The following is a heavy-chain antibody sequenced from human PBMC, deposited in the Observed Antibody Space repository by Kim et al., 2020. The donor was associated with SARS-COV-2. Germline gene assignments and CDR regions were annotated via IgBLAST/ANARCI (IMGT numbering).Heavy chain of an antibody. V-gene: IGHV4-38-2*02. D-gene: IGHD6-13*01. CDR1: GYSMSGGHY. J-gene: IGHJ4*02. CDR3: ARDPSSWYSDY. Sequence: SETLSLTCTVSGYSMSGGHYWGWIRQPPGQGLEWIGNIYHTGDTYYNPSLKSRVTISVDTSKNQFSLKLSSVTAADTAVYYCARDPSSWYSDYWGQGTLV. CDR2: IYHTGDT.